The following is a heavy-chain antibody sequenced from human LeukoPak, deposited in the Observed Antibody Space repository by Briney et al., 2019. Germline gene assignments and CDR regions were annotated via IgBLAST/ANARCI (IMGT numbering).Heavy chain of an antibody. Sequence: GGSLRLSCAASGFTFSSYWMHWVRQAPGKGLMWVSRINSDGSSTSYADSVKGRFTISRDNAKNTLYLQMSSLRAEETAVYYCARDRGYGYLFDYWGQGTLVTVSS. CDR2: INSDGSST. CDR3: ARDRGYGYLFDY. V-gene: IGHV3-74*01. J-gene: IGHJ4*02. CDR1: GFTFSSYW. D-gene: IGHD5-18*01.